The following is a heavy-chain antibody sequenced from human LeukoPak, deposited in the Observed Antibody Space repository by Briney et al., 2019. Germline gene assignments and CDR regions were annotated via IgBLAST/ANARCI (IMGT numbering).Heavy chain of an antibody. CDR2: IDRLGST. V-gene: IGHV4-4*02. CDR3: ARHFGT. D-gene: IGHD3/OR15-3a*01. J-gene: IGHJ4*02. Sequence: PSGTLSLTCGISGASVKSNSWWSWVRQTPGKGLEWIGEIDRLGSTNYNPSLKSRVTISVDTSKNQFSLKLRSVTAADTAVYYCARHFGTWGQGTLVTVSS. CDR1: GASVKSNSW.